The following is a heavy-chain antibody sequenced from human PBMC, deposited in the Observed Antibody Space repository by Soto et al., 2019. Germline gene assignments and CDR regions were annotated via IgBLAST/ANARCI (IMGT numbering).Heavy chain of an antibody. CDR3: ARGQPGGWFDP. V-gene: IGHV4-59*01. CDR1: GGSISSYY. CDR2: IYYSGST. J-gene: IGHJ5*02. Sequence: KPSETLSLTCTVSGGSISSYYWSWIRQPPGKGLEWIGYIYYSGSTNYNPSLKSRVTISVDTSKNQFSLKLSSVTAADTAVYYCARGQPGGWFDPWGEVTLVPVSP. D-gene: IGHD3-10*01.